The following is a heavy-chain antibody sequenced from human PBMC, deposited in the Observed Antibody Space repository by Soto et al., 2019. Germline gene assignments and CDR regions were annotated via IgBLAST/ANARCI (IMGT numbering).Heavy chain of an antibody. CDR2: IYYSGST. CDR3: ARLRRIVVVTAYYFDY. Sequence: SETLSLTCTVSGGSISSSSYYWGWIRQPPGKGLEWIGSIYYSGSTYYNPSLKSRVTISVDTSKNHFSLKLSSVTAADPAVYYCARLRRIVVVTAYYFDYWGQGTLVTVS. V-gene: IGHV4-39*02. D-gene: IGHD2-21*02. CDR1: GGSISSSSYY. J-gene: IGHJ4*02.